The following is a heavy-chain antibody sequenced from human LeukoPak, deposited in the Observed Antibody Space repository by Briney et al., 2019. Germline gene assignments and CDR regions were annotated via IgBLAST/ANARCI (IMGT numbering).Heavy chain of an antibody. V-gene: IGHV3-21*01. CDR1: GFTFSSYS. J-gene: IGHJ6*02. CDR3: ARDRYCSSTSCYANYYYGIDV. CDR2: ISSSSSYI. D-gene: IGHD2-2*01. Sequence: GGSLRLSCAASGFTFSSYSMNWVRQAPGKGLEWVSSISSSSSYIYYADSVKGRFTISRDNAKNSLYLQMNSLRAEDTAVYYCARDRYCSSTSCYANYYYGIDVWGQGTTVTVSS.